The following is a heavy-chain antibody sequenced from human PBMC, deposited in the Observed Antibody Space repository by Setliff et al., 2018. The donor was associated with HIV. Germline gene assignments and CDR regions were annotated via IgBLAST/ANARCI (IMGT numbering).Heavy chain of an antibody. CDR2: IYNGGGT. Sequence: PGGSLRLSCAASGFSVSRSYMSWIRHSAGKGLECVSVIYNGGGTDYAASVKGRFTISRDSSKNTLYLHMNGLRVEDTAVYYCATSNFWSGSLLDYYYHGGNVWGQGTPVTVSS. CDR3: ATSNFWSGSLLDYYYHGGNV. CDR1: GFSVSRSY. J-gene: IGHJ6*02. V-gene: IGHV3-66*01. D-gene: IGHD3-3*01.